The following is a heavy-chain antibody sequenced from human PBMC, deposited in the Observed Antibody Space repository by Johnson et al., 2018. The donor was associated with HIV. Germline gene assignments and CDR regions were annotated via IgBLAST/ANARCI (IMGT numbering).Heavy chain of an antibody. J-gene: IGHJ3*02. CDR1: GLTFSDYD. D-gene: IGHD3-9*01. CDR2: INWNGGST. CDR3: ARDPYYDFLTGPRDAFDI. V-gene: IGHV3-20*04. Sequence: EVQLVESGGGVVRPGGSLRLSCAASGLTFSDYDMSWIRQAPGKGLEWVSGINWNGGSTGYADSVKGRFTISRDNAKNSLYLQMNSLRAEDTALYYCARDPYYDFLTGPRDAFDIWGQGTMVTVSS.